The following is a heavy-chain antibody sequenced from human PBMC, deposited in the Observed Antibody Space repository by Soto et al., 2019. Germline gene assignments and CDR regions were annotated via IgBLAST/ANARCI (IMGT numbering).Heavy chain of an antibody. CDR1: GGSFTGYY. CDR3: ARGWGAVAGC. CDR2: INHSGST. J-gene: IGHJ1*01. V-gene: IGHV4-34*01. D-gene: IGHD6-19*01. Sequence: QVQLQQWGAGLLKPSETLSLTCAVYGGSFTGYYWSWIRQPPGKGLGWIGEINHSGSTNYNPSLKSRVTISVDTSKNQFSLKLSSVTAADTAVYYCARGWGAVAGCWGQVTLGTDSS.